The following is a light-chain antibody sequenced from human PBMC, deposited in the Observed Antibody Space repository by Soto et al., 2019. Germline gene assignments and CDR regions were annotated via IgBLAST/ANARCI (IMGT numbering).Light chain of an antibody. V-gene: IGKV1-5*01. J-gene: IGKJ1*01. Sequence: DIQMTQSPSTLSTSVGDRATITCRATQNIDRWLAWYQQKPGKAPKILIYEASSLEGGVPSRFSGGGSGTEFTLTVNGLQAEDFATYWGQQYNCCSTFGKETKLDVK. CDR1: QNIDRW. CDR3: QQYNCCST. CDR2: EAS.